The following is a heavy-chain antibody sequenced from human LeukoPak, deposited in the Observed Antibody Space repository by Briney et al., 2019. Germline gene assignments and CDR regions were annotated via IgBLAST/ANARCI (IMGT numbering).Heavy chain of an antibody. D-gene: IGHD6-6*01. J-gene: IGHJ6*03. V-gene: IGHV4-39*06. Sequence: SETLSLTCAVYGGSFSGYYWGWIRQPPGKGLEGIGSIYYSGSTYYNPSLKSRVTISVDTSKNQFPLKLSSVTAADTAVYYCARDWGVSARPGYMDVWGKGTTVTVSS. CDR1: GGSFSGYY. CDR3: ARDWGVSARPGYMDV. CDR2: IYYSGST.